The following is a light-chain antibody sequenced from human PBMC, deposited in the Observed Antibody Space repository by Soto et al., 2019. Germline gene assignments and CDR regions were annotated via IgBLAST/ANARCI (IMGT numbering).Light chain of an antibody. CDR2: EGS. V-gene: IGLV2-23*01. CDR1: SSDVGSYNL. CDR3: CSYAGSSIVV. J-gene: IGLJ2*01. Sequence: QSALTQPASGSGSPGQSITISCTGPSSDVGSYNLVSWYQQHPGKAPKLMIYEGSKRPSGVSNRFSGSKSGNTASLTISGLQAEDEADYYCCSYAGSSIVVFGGGTQLTVL.